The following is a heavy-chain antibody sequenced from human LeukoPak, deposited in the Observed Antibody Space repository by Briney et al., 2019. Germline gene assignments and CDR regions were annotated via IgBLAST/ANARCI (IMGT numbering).Heavy chain of an antibody. V-gene: IGHV4-59*01. CDR2: IYYNGNS. CDR1: GGSISSYY. CDR3: ARSPRGVGVTALDY. J-gene: IGHJ4*02. D-gene: IGHD1-26*01. Sequence: SETLSLTCTVSGGSISSYYWSWIRQPPGKGLEWIGYIYYNGNSIYNPSLKSRVSISTDTSKNQVFLQLRSLTAADTAMYYCARSPRGVGVTALDYWGQGTLVTVSS.